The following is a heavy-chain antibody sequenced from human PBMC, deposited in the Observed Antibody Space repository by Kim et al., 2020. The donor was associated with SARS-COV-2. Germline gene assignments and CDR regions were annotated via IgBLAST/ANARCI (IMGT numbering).Heavy chain of an antibody. Sequence: GGSLRLSCAASGFTFSSYAMSWVRQVPGKGLEWVSAISGSGGSTYYADSVKGRFTISRDNSKNTLYLQMNSLRAEDTAVYYCAEEAVVVVAATEFYGMDVWGQGTTVTVSS. CDR2: ISGSGGST. V-gene: IGHV3-23*01. J-gene: IGHJ6*02. CDR1: GFTFSSYA. D-gene: IGHD2-15*01. CDR3: AEEAVVVVAATEFYGMDV.